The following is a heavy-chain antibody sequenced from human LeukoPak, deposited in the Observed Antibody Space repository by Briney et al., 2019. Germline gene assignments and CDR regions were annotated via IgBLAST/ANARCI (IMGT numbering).Heavy chain of an antibody. Sequence: PSETLSLTCSVSGVSIGISSYYWAWIRQPPGKGLEWIGSIYYSGSTYYNPSLKSRVTISVDTSKNQFSLKLSSVTAADTAVYYCARRPLDSSGYHDYWGQGTLVTVSS. CDR3: ARRPLDSSGYHDY. V-gene: IGHV4-39*01. CDR1: GVSIGISSYY. D-gene: IGHD3-22*01. CDR2: IYYSGST. J-gene: IGHJ4*02.